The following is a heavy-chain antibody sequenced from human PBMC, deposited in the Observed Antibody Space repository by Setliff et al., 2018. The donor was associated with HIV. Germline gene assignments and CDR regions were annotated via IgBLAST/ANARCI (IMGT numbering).Heavy chain of an antibody. CDR1: GYTLTELS. CDR3: ARDRGVYCISSSCYSPVDAFDI. CDR2: FDPEDGET. Sequence: ASVKVSCKISGYTLTELSIHWVRQAPGKGLEWMANFDPEDGETFYAQKLQGRVTVTTDTSTSTAYMELRSLRSDDTAVYYCARDRGVYCISSSCYSPVDAFDIWGQGTMVTVSS. J-gene: IGHJ3*02. D-gene: IGHD2-2*01. V-gene: IGHV1-24*01.